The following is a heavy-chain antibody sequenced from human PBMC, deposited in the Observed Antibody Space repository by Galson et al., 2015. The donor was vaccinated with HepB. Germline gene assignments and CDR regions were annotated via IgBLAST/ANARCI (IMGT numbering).Heavy chain of an antibody. J-gene: IGHJ2*01. D-gene: IGHD7-27*01. V-gene: IGHV3-23*01. CDR2: ISGTGVMT. Sequence: SLRLSCAASGFTFSNYAMTWVRQAPGKGLEWVSGISGTGVMTFYADSVKGRFTISRDNSKDTLYLQMNSLRAEDTAVYYCAKVNGNWGDNLWGRGTLVAVSS. CDR1: GFTFSNYA. CDR3: AKVNGNWGDNL.